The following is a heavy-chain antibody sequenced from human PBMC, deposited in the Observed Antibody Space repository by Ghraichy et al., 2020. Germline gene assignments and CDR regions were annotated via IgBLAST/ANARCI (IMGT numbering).Heavy chain of an antibody. J-gene: IGHJ3*02. D-gene: IGHD5-24*01. CDR2: LSGGGDYT. V-gene: IGHV3-21*01. CDR3: ARDLSYRDGYNSGAFDI. Sequence: GGSLRLSCAASGFTFSSYAMTWVRLAPGKGLEWVSSLSGGGDYTYYADSVKGRFTISRDNAKNSLYLQMNSLRAEDTAVYYCARDLSYRDGYNSGAFDIWGQGTMVTVSS. CDR1: GFTFSSYA.